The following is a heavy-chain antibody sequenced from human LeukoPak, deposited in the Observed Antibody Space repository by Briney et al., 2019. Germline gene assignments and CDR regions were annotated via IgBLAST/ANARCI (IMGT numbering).Heavy chain of an antibody. V-gene: IGHV1-8*01. CDR2: MNPNSGNT. CDR1: GYTFISYD. D-gene: IGHD2-2*01. J-gene: IGHJ5*02. Sequence: ASVKVSCKASGYTFISYDINWVRQATGQGLEWMGWMNPNSGNTGYAQKLQGRVTMTRNTSISTAYMELSSLRSEDTAVYYCARGGASAAARRFDPWGQGTLVTVSS. CDR3: ARGGASAAARRFDP.